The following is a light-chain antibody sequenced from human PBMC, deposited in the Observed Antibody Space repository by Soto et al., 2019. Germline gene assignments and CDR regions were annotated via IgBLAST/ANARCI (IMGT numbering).Light chain of an antibody. CDR2: DVS. J-gene: IGLJ1*01. CDR3: SSYTSSSTLS. Sequence: QSVLTQPASVSESPGQSITISCTGTSSDVGGYNYVSWYQQHPGKAPKLMIYDVSNRPSGVSNRFSGSKSGNTASLTISGLQAEDEADYYCSSYTSSSTLSFGTGTKVTVL. V-gene: IGLV2-14*01. CDR1: SSDVGGYNY.